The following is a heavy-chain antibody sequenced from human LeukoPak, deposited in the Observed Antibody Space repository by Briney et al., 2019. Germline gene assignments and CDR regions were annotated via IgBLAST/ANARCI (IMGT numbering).Heavy chain of an antibody. V-gene: IGHV1-2*06. CDR3: ARIGRWLQLREGGFVDY. D-gene: IGHD5-24*01. J-gene: IGHJ4*02. CDR1: GYTFTGYY. CDR2: INPNSGGP. Sequence: ASVKVSCKASGYTFTGYYMHWVRQAPGQGLEWMGRINPNSGGPNYAQKFQGRVTMTRDTSISTAYMELSRLTSDDTAVYYCARIGRWLQLREGGFVDYWGQGTLVTFSS.